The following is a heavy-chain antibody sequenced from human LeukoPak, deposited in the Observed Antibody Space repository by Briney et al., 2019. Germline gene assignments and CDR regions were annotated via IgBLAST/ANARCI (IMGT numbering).Heavy chain of an antibody. J-gene: IGHJ6*03. CDR2: IKQDGSEK. CDR1: GFTFSSYW. CDR3: ARGQLGTTYYYYYYMDV. V-gene: IGHV3-7*03. Sequence: GGSLRLSCAASGFTFSSYWMSWVRQAPGKGLEWVANIKQDGSEKYYVDSVKGRFTISRDNAKNSLYLQMNSLRAEDTALYYCARGQLGTTYYYYYYMDVWGKGTTVTVSS. D-gene: IGHD6-13*01.